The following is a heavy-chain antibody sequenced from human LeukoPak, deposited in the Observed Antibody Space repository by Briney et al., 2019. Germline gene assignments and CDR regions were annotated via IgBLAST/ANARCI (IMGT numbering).Heavy chain of an antibody. J-gene: IGHJ4*02. Sequence: LEWVSAVSGSGCGTYYADSVKGRFTISRDNSKDTLYLQMNSLRAEDTAVYYCAKDATLGWGQGTLVTVSS. CDR3: AKDATLG. V-gene: IGHV3-23*01. CDR2: VSGSGCGT.